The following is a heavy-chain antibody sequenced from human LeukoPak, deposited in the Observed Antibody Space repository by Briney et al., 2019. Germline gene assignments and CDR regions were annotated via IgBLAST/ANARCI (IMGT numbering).Heavy chain of an antibody. D-gene: IGHD3-22*01. CDR3: ASDYYDSSGYPPKYEN. V-gene: IGHV1-69*02. J-gene: IGHJ4*02. CDR1: GGTFSSYT. Sequence: GASVKLSCKASGGTFSSYTISWVRQAPGQGLEWMGRIIPILGIANYAQKFQGRVTITADKSTSTAYMELSSLRSEDTAVYYCASDYYDSSGYPPKYENCGQGTLVTVSS. CDR2: IIPILGIA.